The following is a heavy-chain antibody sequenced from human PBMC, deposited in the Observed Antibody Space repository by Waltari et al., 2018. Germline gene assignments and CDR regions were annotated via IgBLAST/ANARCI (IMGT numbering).Heavy chain of an antibody. J-gene: IGHJ4*02. Sequence: QVQLQESGPGLVKPSETLSLTCSVYGGSIRKYYWNWIRQTPGKGLEWIGYISSSGQTNYNPSLKSRVSVSLDPSTTRFSLRLSSVTAADTAVYYCARATYYDFSSGYSFDNWGQGTLVTVSS. CDR3: ARATYYDFSSGYSFDN. CDR1: GGSIRKYY. CDR2: ISSSGQT. D-gene: IGHD3-3*01. V-gene: IGHV4-59*01.